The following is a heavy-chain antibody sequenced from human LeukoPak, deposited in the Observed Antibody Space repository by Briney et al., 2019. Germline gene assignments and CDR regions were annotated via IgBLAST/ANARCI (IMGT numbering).Heavy chain of an antibody. CDR2: ISGSGGST. V-gene: IGHV3-23*01. J-gene: IGHJ4*02. Sequence: GGSLRLSCAASGFTISDYWMSWVRQAPGKGLEWVSAISGSGGSTYYADSVKGRFTISRDNSKNTLYLQMNSLRAEDTAVYYCAKDRYGDYEVFSDYWGQGTLVTVSS. D-gene: IGHD4-17*01. CDR1: GFTISDYW. CDR3: AKDRYGDYEVFSDY.